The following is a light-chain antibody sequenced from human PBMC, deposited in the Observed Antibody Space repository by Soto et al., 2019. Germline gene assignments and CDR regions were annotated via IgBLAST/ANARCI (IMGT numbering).Light chain of an antibody. J-gene: IGKJ2*01. CDR3: QQYGSSPYT. CDR2: GAS. V-gene: IGKV3-20*01. Sequence: EIVLTQSPGTLSLSPGERATLSCRASQSVSSCYLAWYQQKPGQAPRLLIYGASSRATDIPDRFSGSGSGTDFTLTISRLEPEDFAVYYCQQYGSSPYTFGQGTKLEIK. CDR1: QSVSSCY.